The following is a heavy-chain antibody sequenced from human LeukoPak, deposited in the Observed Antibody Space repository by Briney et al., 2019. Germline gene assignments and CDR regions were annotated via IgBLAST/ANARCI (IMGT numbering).Heavy chain of an antibody. J-gene: IGHJ4*02. Sequence: GGSLRLSCAASGFIFGDYNMNWVRQVPGKGLEWISYMSSTSTTIFYADSVKGRFTISRDNAKSSLYLQMNGLRAEDTAVYFCARVGNTGDAVIIPAAMGFDNWGQGTVVTVSS. CDR1: GFIFGDYN. CDR3: ARVGNTGDAVIIPAAMGFDN. V-gene: IGHV3-48*01. CDR2: MSSTSTTI. D-gene: IGHD2-2*01.